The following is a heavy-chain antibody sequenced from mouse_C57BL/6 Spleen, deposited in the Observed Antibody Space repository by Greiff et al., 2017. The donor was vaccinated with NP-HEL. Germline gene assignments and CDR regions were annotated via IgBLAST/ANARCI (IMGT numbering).Heavy chain of an antibody. CDR2: IDPANGNT. J-gene: IGHJ3*01. V-gene: IGHV14-3*01. Sequence: VQLQQSVAELVRPGASVKLSCTASGFNIKNTYMHWVKQRPEQGLEWIGRIDPANGNTTYAPKFQGKATITADTSSNTAYLQLSSLTSEDTAFYYCAVYDYGGAWFAYWGQGTLVTVSA. CDR3: AVYDYGGAWFAY. D-gene: IGHD2-4*01. CDR1: GFNIKNTY.